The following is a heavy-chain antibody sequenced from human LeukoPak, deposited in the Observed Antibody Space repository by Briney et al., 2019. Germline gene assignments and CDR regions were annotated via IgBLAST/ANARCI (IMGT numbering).Heavy chain of an antibody. CDR3: ARVRVAAAGTVGEYNWFDP. V-gene: IGHV1-69*05. Sequence: ASVKVSCKASGYTFTSYYMHWVRQAPGQGLEWMGGIIPIFGTANYAQKFQGRVTITTDESTSTAYMELSSLRSEDTAVYYCARVRVAAAGTVGEYNWFDPWGQGTLVTVSS. J-gene: IGHJ5*02. D-gene: IGHD6-13*01. CDR1: GYTFTSYY. CDR2: IIPIFGTA.